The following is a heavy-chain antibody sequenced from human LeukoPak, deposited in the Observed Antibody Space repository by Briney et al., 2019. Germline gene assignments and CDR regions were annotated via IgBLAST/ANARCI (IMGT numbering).Heavy chain of an antibody. J-gene: IGHJ4*02. CDR3: ARSLSLRGYFDY. Sequence: PGGSLRLSCAASGFTFDDYAMNWVRQVPGKCLEWVSGISWNSGSIDYADSVKGRFTISRDNAKNSLYLQMNSLRPEDMALYFCARSLSLRGYFDYWGQGTLVTVSS. V-gene: IGHV3-9*03. CDR1: GFTFDDYA. D-gene: IGHD1-26*01. CDR2: ISWNSGSI.